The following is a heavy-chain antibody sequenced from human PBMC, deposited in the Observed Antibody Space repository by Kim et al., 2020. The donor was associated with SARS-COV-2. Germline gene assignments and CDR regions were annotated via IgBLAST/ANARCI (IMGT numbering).Heavy chain of an antibody. V-gene: IGHV3-11*06. CDR3: ARDRSSTGYSSGWYRDY. CDR1: GFTFSDYY. CDR2: ISSSSSYT. D-gene: IGHD6-19*01. Sequence: GGSLRLSCAASGFTFSDYYMSWIRQAPGKGLEWVSYISSSSSYTNYADSVKGRFTISRDNAKNSLYLQMNSLRAEDTAVYYCARDRSSTGYSSGWYRDYWGQGTLVTVSS. J-gene: IGHJ4*02.